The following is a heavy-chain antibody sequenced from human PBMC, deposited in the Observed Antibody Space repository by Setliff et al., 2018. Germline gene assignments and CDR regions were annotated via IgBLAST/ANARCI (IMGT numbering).Heavy chain of an antibody. Sequence: SETLSLTCALSGGSISSGSYHWSWIRQPAGQGLEWVGRLHTSGSTNYNPSLKGRVTISVDTSRNQFSLNLTSVTAADTALYSCARDPGFRSGTWALDNWGQGTLVTVSS. CDR3: ARDPGFRSGTWALDN. CDR2: LHTSGST. J-gene: IGHJ4*02. V-gene: IGHV4-61*02. D-gene: IGHD3-16*01. CDR1: GGSISSGSYH.